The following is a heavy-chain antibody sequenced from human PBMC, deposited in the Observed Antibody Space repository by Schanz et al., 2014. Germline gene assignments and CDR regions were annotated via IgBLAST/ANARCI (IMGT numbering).Heavy chain of an antibody. J-gene: IGHJ3*01. D-gene: IGHD5-12*01. Sequence: VQLVESGGGLVKPGGSLRLSCAVSGFTVSTTYMSWVRQAPGKGLEWVSAISGSGGSTYYADSVKGRFTISRDNSKNTLYLQMNSLRAEDTAVYFCARDGGRDGYNLAFDVWGQGTLVTVSS. V-gene: IGHV3-23*04. CDR3: ARDGGRDGYNLAFDV. CDR1: GFTVSTTY. CDR2: ISGSGGST.